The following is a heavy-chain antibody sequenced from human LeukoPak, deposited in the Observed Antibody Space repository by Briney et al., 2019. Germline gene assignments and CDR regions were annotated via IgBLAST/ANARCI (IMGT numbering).Heavy chain of an antibody. CDR2: ISAYNGNA. V-gene: IGHV1-18*01. J-gene: IGHJ4*02. D-gene: IGHD3-3*01. CDR3: ARSVWSGSSYYFDY. Sequence: SVKVSCKASGYTFTSYGISWVRQAPGQGLEWMGWISAYNGNANYAQKLQGRVTMTTDTSTSTAYMELRSLRSDDTAVYYCARSVWSGSSYYFDYWGQGTLVTVSS. CDR1: GYTFTSYG.